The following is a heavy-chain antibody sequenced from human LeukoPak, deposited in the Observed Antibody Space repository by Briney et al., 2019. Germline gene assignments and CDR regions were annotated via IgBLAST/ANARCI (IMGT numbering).Heavy chain of an antibody. D-gene: IGHD2-15*01. CDR2: ISSTSTYI. CDR1: GFTFSSYT. Sequence: GGSLRLSCAASGFTFSSYTINWVRQAPGKGLEWVSSISSTSTYISYADSVKGRFTISRDNAKNSLYLQMNSLRAEDTAVYYCARGGGNFDYWGQGTLVTVSS. J-gene: IGHJ4*02. CDR3: ARGGGNFDY. V-gene: IGHV3-21*01.